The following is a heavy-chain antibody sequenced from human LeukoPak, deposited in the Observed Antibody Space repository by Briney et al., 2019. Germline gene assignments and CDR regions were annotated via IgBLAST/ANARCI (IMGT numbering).Heavy chain of an antibody. V-gene: IGHV1-18*01. CDR1: GYTFSEHG. CDR2: STTYSGDT. Sequence: ASVKVSCKASGYTFSEHGVTWVRQAPGQSLEWMGWSTTYSGDTQYAAKVQGRVTLTIDTSTNTASMELRSLRSDDTAVYYCARDSPLGGSYFGGHVCDIRGQGTLVTISS. D-gene: IGHD1-26*01. CDR3: ARDSPLGGSYFGGHVCDI. J-gene: IGHJ3*02.